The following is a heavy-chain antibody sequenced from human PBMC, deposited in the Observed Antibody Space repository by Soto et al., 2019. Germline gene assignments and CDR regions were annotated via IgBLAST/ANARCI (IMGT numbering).Heavy chain of an antibody. CDR1: GFTFSSYA. Sequence: GGSLRLSCAASGFTFSSYAMNWVRQPPGKGLEWVSTISISGGGSYYTDSVQGRFTISRDNSNNTLYLQMNSLRADDTAVYYCVKQSSSLAPSYRNAFDIWGQGTLVTVSS. CDR2: ISISGGGS. D-gene: IGHD2-2*01. V-gene: IGHV3-23*01. J-gene: IGHJ3*02. CDR3: VKQSSSLAPSYRNAFDI.